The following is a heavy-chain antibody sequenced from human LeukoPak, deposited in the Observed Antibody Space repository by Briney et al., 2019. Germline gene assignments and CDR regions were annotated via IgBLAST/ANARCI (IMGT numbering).Heavy chain of an antibody. J-gene: IGHJ4*02. CDR1: GFTFSTYA. CDR2: ISSDGSNK. CDR3: AREGGYGSGSYLEY. D-gene: IGHD3-10*01. V-gene: IGHV3-30-3*01. Sequence: GGSLRLSCAASGFTFSTYAIQWARQAPGRGLEWVAVISSDGSNKYYADSVKGRFTISRDNSKNTLYLQMNSLRAEDTAVYYCAREGGYGSGSYLEYWGQGTLVTVSS.